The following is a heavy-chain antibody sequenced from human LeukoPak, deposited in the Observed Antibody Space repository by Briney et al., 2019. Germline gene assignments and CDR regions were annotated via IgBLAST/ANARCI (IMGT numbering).Heavy chain of an antibody. V-gene: IGHV1-18*01. CDR3: ARDQGPSTYYDFWSGYLDFDY. J-gene: IGHJ4*02. Sequence: GASVKVSCKASGYTFTSYGISWVRQAPGQGLEWMGWISAYNGNTNYAQKLQGRVTMTTDTSTSTAYMELRSLRSDDTAVYYCARDQGPSTYYDFWSGYLDFDYWGQGTLVTVSS. CDR1: GYTFTSYG. D-gene: IGHD3-3*01. CDR2: ISAYNGNT.